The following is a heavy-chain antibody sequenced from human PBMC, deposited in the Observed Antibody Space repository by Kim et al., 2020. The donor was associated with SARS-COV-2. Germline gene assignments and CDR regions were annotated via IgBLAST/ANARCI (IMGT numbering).Heavy chain of an antibody. CDR3: ARDRGDYTGNRWYSYGMD. Sequence: SETLSLTCSVSGGSISTYYWSWIRQPPGRGLEWMGNIYYTGSSNYNPSLKSRVTISVDTSKNQISLNLNSETAADTAVFYCARDRGDYTGNRWYSYGMD. J-gene: IGHJ6*01. CDR1: GGSISTYY. CDR2: IYYTGSS. D-gene: IGHD2-15*01. V-gene: IGHV4-59*13.